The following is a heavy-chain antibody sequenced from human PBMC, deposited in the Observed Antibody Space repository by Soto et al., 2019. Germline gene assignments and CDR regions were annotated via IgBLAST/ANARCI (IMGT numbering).Heavy chain of an antibody. Sequence: ASVKVSCKASGYTFTSYGISWVRQAPGQGLEWMGWISAYNGNTNYAQKLQGRVTMTTDTSTSTAYMELRSLRSDDTAVYYCARDYVTYYYDSSGYYGPDYWGQGTLVTVSS. J-gene: IGHJ4*02. CDR1: GYTFTSYG. V-gene: IGHV1-18*01. D-gene: IGHD3-22*01. CDR3: ARDYVTYYYDSSGYYGPDY. CDR2: ISAYNGNT.